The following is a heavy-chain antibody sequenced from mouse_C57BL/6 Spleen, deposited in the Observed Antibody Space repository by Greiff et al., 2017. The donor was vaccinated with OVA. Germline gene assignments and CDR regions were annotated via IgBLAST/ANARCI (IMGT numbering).Heavy chain of an antibody. V-gene: IGHV7-1*01. CDR2: SRNKANDYTT. Sequence: EVKVVESGGGLVQSGRSLRLSCATSGFTFSDFYMEWVRQAPGKGLEWIAASRNKANDYTTAYSASVKGRFIVSRDTSQSILYLQMNALRAEDTAIYYCARDAWSEAMDDWGQGTSVTVSS. CDR3: ARDAWSEAMDD. J-gene: IGHJ4*01. CDR1: GFTFSDFY.